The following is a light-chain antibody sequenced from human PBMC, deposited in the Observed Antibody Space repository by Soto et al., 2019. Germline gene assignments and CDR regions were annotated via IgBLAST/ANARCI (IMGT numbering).Light chain of an antibody. Sequence: ETVLTQSPGTLYFSPGERATLSFSASQSVDNSHVAWYQQRRGLPPRLLIYGASNRATGIPDRFSGSGSGADFTLTISRLEPEDFAVYFCQQYGNSPPGTFGQGTRLEI. CDR3: QQYGNSPPGT. J-gene: IGKJ5*01. V-gene: IGKV3-20*01. CDR1: QSVDNSH. CDR2: GAS.